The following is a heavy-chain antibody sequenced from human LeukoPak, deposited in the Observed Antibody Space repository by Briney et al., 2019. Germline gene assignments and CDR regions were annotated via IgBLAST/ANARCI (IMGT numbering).Heavy chain of an antibody. Sequence: GGSLRLSCGASGFSISRYWMSWVRQAPGTGLEWVANIKEDGSEKYYVDSVKGRFTISRDNAKNSLYLQMNSLRAEDTAVYYCARDEYYDFWSGTYWGQGTLVTVSS. CDR1: GFSISRYW. D-gene: IGHD3-3*01. V-gene: IGHV3-7*03. CDR3: ARDEYYDFWSGTY. CDR2: IKEDGSEK. J-gene: IGHJ4*02.